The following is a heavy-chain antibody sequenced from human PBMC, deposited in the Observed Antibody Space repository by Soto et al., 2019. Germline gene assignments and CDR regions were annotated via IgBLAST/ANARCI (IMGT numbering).Heavy chain of an antibody. CDR2: ISGSGGST. CDR1: GFTFSSYA. V-gene: IGHV3-23*01. D-gene: IGHD3-22*01. J-gene: IGHJ4*02. Sequence: SLRLSCEASGFTFSSYAMSWVRQAPGKGLEWVSAISGSGGSTYYADSVKGRFTISRDNSKNTLYLQMNSLRAEDTAVYYCAKDLHYYDSSGTDFDYWGQGTLVTVSS. CDR3: AKDLHYYDSSGTDFDY.